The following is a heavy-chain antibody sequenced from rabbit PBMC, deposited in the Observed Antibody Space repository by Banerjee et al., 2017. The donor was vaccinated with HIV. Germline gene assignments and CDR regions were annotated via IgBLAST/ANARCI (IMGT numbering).Heavy chain of an antibody. D-gene: IGHD8-1*01. J-gene: IGHJ6*01. Sequence: QSLEESGGDLVKPGGSLTLSCKASGFDFRRYYLTWVRQAPGKGLEWIACIDTGSSGFTYDATWATGRFTCSKTSSTTVTLQVTSLTAADTATYFCARDTASSFSSYGMDLWGPGTLVTVS. V-gene: IGHV1S40*01. CDR2: IDTGSSGFT. CDR3: ARDTASSFSSYGMDL. CDR1: GFDFRRYY.